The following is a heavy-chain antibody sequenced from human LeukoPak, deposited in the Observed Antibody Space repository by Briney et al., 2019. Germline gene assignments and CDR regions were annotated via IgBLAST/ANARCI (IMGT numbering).Heavy chain of an antibody. CDR2: IYYSGST. CDR1: GGSISSYY. D-gene: IGHD2-2*01. Sequence: PSETLSLTCTVSGGSISSYYWSWIRQPPGKGLEWIGYIYYSGSTNYNPSLKSRVTISVDRSKNQFSLKLSSVTAADTAVYYCARERGPFCTSCFTYYFDYWGQGTLVTVSS. J-gene: IGHJ4*02. CDR3: ARERGPFCTSCFTYYFDY. V-gene: IGHV4-59*12.